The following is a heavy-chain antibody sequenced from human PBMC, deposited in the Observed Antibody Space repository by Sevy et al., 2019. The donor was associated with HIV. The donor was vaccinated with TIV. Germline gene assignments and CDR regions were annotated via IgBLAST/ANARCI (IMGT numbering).Heavy chain of an antibody. Sequence: GGSLRLSCAASGFTFSDYYMSWIRQAPGKGLEWVSYVSGSDDTKYYEDSVKGQFTISRDNAKNSLYLQMNCLRAEDTAGYYCARDHVKDGDLGDYYYFAMDVWGQGTTVTVSS. D-gene: IGHD4-17*01. CDR2: VSGSDDTK. J-gene: IGHJ6*02. CDR3: ARDHVKDGDLGDYYYFAMDV. V-gene: IGHV3-11*01. CDR1: GFTFSDYY.